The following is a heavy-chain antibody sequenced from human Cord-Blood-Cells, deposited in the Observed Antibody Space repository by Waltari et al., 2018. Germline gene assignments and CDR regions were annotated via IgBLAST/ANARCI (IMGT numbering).Heavy chain of an antibody. J-gene: IGHJ4*02. D-gene: IGHD2-2*01. Sequence: QVQLVQSGAEVKKPGASVKVSCKASGYTFTSYGISWVRQAPGQGLEGMGWISAYNGNTNYAQRLQGRGTMTTDTSTSTAYMELRSLRSDDTAVYYCARVPPPPGYCSSTSCYPPDYWGQGTLVTVSS. CDR2: ISAYNGNT. CDR3: ARVPPPPGYCSSTSCYPPDY. V-gene: IGHV1-18*04. CDR1: GYTFTSYG.